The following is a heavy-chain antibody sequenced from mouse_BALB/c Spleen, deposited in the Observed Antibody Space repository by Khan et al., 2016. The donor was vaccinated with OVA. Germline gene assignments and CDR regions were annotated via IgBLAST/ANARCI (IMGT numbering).Heavy chain of an antibody. J-gene: IGHJ2*01. CDR3: SREEALYYFDY. CDR1: GYSFTSYW. CDR2: IYPGTDNT. V-gene: IGHV1-76*01. D-gene: IGHD3-2*02. Sequence: QVQLKQSGAELVRPGASVKLSCKTSGYSFTSYWIHWVKQRSGQGLEWIARIYPGTDNTYYNEKLKDRATLTAAKSSSTAYMELSSLKSEDSAVYFCSREEALYYFDYWGQGTTLTVSA.